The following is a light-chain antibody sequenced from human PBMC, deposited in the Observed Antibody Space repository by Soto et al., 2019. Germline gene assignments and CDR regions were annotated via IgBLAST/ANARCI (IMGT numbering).Light chain of an antibody. Sequence: AVVTQEPSLTVSPGGTVTLTCGSSTGAVTGSHYPYWFQQKAGQAPRTLIYDTYNKQSWTPARFSGSLLGGKAALTLSGAQPEDEADYYCLVVYSDAWVFGGGTKLTVL. V-gene: IGLV7-46*01. CDR1: TGAVTGSHY. CDR3: LVVYSDAWV. J-gene: IGLJ3*02. CDR2: DTY.